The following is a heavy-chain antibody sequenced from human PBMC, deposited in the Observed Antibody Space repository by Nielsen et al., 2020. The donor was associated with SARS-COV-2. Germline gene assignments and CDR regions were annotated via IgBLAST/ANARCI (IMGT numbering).Heavy chain of an antibody. CDR3: AKVDTLGSDYYGMDV. J-gene: IGHJ6*02. V-gene: IGHV3-9*01. CDR2: ISWNSGSI. CDR1: GFTFDDYA. Sequence: SLKISCAASGFTFDDYAMHWVRQAPGKGLECVSGISWNSGSIVYGDSVKGRFTISRDNAKNSLYLQMNSLRAEDTALYYCAKVDTLGSDYYGMDVWGQGTTVTVSS. D-gene: IGHD1-26*01.